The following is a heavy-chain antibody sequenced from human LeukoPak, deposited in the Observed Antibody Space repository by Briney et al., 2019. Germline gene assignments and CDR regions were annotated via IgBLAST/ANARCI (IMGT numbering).Heavy chain of an antibody. CDR2: ISGNGDIT. CDR1: GFTFSNYA. Sequence: GGSLRLSCAASGFTFSNYAMSWVRQAPGKGLEWVSAISGNGDITYYTDSVKGRFTISRDNSKNILYVQMNSLRAEDTDIYYCAKYNWNDGDFDYWGQGTLVTVSS. D-gene: IGHD1-20*01. V-gene: IGHV3-23*01. CDR3: AKYNWNDGDFDY. J-gene: IGHJ4*02.